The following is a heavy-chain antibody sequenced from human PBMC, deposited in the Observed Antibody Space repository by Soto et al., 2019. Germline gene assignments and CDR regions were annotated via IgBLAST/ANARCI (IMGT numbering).Heavy chain of an antibody. D-gene: IGHD2-15*01. J-gene: IGHJ6*02. CDR3: SGERTSDGRSFLTYDGLDV. CDR1: GFTFSNYA. V-gene: IGHV3-30-3*01. Sequence: QVQLVESGGGVIQPGRSLRLSCAASGFTFSNYAIHWVRQAPGKGLEWVAVIAHDGSYKFYADSVKGRFTISRDNSDTTLRRQLCSLRVGDTAVYYCSGERTSDGRSFLTYDGLDVWGQGATVTVSS. CDR2: IAHDGSYK.